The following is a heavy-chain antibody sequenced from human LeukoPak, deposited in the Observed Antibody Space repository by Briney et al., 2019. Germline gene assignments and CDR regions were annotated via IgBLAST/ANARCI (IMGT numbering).Heavy chain of an antibody. CDR1: GFTVDSNY. J-gene: IGHJ4*02. CDR3: ARGDDSGYYDYFDY. D-gene: IGHD3-22*01. CDR2: IYTGGNT. Sequence: GGSLRLSCAASGFTVDSNYLSWVRQAPGKGLEWVSTIYTGGNTYYAASVKGRFTISRDFSKNTVFLHMDSLRAEDTAMYYCARGDDSGYYDYFDYWGQGALVTVSS. V-gene: IGHV3-53*01.